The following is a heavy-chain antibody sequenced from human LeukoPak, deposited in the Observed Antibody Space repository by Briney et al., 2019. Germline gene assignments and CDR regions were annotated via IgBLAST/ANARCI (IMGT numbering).Heavy chain of an antibody. CDR2: INTKSGAT. D-gene: IGHD4-23*01. CDR1: GYTFTGYF. V-gene: IGHV1-2*02. CDR3: ARVEMGGTMVTPIYAFDI. Sequence: ASVKVSCKASGYTFTGYFIHWVRQAPGQGLQWMGWINTKSGATNYAQEFLGRVTMTGDTSSSTTYLELSRLRSDDTAVYYCARVEMGGTMVTPIYAFDIWGQGTMVTVSS. J-gene: IGHJ3*02.